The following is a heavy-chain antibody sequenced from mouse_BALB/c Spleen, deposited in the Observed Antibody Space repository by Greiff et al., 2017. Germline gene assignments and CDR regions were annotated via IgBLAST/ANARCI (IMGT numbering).Heavy chain of an antibody. CDR3: ARQGYGNPFAY. J-gene: IGHJ3*01. V-gene: IGHV5-6-2*01. D-gene: IGHD2-10*02. CDR1: GFTFSSYY. CDR2: INSNGGST. Sequence: EVQVVESGGGLVKLGGSLKLSCAASGFTFSSYYMSWVRQTPEKRLELVAAINSNGGSTYYPDTVKGRFTISRDNAKNTLYLQMSSLKSEDTALYYCARQGYGNPFAYWGQGTLVTVSA.